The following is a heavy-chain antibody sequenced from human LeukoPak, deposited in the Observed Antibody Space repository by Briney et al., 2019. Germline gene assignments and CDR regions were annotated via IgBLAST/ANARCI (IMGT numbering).Heavy chain of an antibody. CDR2: INHSGST. D-gene: IGHD6-6*01. Sequence: SETLSLTCAVYGGSFSGYYWSWIRQPPGKGLEWIGEINHSGSTNYNPSLKSRVTISVDTSKNQFSLKVSSVTAADTAVYYCARRIAARPRGYWFDPWGQGTLVTVSS. CDR1: GGSFSGYY. J-gene: IGHJ5*02. CDR3: ARRIAARPRGYWFDP. V-gene: IGHV4-34*01.